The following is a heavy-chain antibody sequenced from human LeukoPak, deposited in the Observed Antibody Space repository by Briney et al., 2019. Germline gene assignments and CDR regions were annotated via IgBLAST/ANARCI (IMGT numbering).Heavy chain of an antibody. CDR3: ARHGCSGGSCPLDY. D-gene: IGHD2-15*01. Sequence: GESLKISCMGSGYRFTNYWISWVRQMPGKGLEWVGRIDPSDSNIKYSPSFQGHVTVLADRYINTAYLQWSSLKASDTAIYYCARHGCSGGSCPLDYWGQGTLVTVSS. V-gene: IGHV5-10-1*01. CDR1: GYRFTNYW. CDR2: IDPSDSNI. J-gene: IGHJ4*02.